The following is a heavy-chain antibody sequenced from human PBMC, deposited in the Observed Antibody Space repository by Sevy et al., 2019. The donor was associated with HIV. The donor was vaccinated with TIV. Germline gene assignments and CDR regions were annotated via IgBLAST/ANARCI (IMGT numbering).Heavy chain of an antibody. D-gene: IGHD5-12*01. CDR3: ARGTSEMATTPFDY. Sequence: GESLRISCKASGYTFTSYGISWVRQAPGQGLEWMGWISAYNGNTNYAQKLQGRVTMTTDTSTSTAYMELRSLRSDDTAVYYCARGTSEMATTPFDYWGQGTLVTVSS. V-gene: IGHV1-18*01. CDR1: GYTFTSYG. J-gene: IGHJ4*02. CDR2: ISAYNGNT.